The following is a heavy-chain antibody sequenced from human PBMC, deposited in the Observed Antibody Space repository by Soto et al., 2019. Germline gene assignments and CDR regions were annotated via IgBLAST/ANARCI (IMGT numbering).Heavy chain of an antibody. V-gene: IGHV4-39*01. CDR1: GDSISRSDFY. Sequence: PLETLSLTCTVSGDSISRSDFYWVWVRQPPGKGLEWIGSIFYLGSSYYNPSLKSRVTMSVDTSKNQFSLRLRSVTAADTALYFCARHSLALRKNNWFDPWGQGIMVTVSS. J-gene: IGHJ5*02. CDR2: IFYLGSS. CDR3: ARHSLALRKNNWFDP. D-gene: IGHD3-3*02.